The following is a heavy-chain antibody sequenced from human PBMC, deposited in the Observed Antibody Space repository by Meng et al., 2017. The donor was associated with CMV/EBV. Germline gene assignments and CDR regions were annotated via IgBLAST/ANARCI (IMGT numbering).Heavy chain of an antibody. CDR3: ARGPSIVVVHNWFDP. D-gene: IGHD2-2*01. V-gene: IGHV1-46*01. J-gene: IGHJ5*02. CDR2: INPSGGST. Sequence: SGYTFISYYMHWVRQAPGQGLEWMGIINPSGGSTSYAQKFQGRVTMTRDTSTSTVYMELSSLRSEDTAVYYCARGPSIVVVHNWFDPWGQGTLVTVSS. CDR1: GYTFISYY.